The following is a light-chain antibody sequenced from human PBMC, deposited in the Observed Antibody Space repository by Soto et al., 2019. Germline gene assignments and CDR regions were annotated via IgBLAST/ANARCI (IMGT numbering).Light chain of an antibody. Sequence: DIQMTQSPFSLPASVGDRVNITCRASQRISNYLNWYQQKPGRAPSLLIHGASSLQGGVPSRFSGSGSGTDFTLTISSLQPEDFTTYYCHQTYSAPLTFGGGTKVEI. CDR3: HQTYSAPLT. V-gene: IGKV1-39*01. CDR2: GAS. J-gene: IGKJ4*01. CDR1: QRISNY.